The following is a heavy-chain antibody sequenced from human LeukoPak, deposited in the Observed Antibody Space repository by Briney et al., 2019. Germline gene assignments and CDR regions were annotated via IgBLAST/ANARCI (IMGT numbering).Heavy chain of an antibody. Sequence: GESLKISCKGSGYSFTSYWIGWVRQMPGKGLEWMGIIYPGDSDTRYSPSFQGQVTISADKSISTAYLQWSSLKASDTAMYYCARHPRYCSRTSCYRGYFQHCGQGTLVTVSS. J-gene: IGHJ1*01. CDR1: GYSFTSYW. D-gene: IGHD2-2*01. V-gene: IGHV5-51*01. CDR3: ARHPRYCSRTSCYRGYFQH. CDR2: IYPGDSDT.